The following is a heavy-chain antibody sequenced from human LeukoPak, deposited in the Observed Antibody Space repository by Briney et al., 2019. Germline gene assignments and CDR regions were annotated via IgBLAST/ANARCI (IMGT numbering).Heavy chain of an antibody. Sequence: GGSLRLFCAASGFTFSSHWMSWVRQAPGKGLEWVANIKQDGNEEYYVDSVKGRFTISRDNAKNSLYLQMNSLRAEDTAVYYCVKYYHDSSGYSHFDYWGQGTLVTVSS. D-gene: IGHD3-22*01. J-gene: IGHJ4*02. CDR1: GFTFSSHW. V-gene: IGHV3-7*01. CDR2: IKQDGNEE. CDR3: VKYYHDSSGYSHFDY.